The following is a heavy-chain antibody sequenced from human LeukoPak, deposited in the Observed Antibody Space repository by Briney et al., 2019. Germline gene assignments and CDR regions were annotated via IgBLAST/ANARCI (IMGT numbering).Heavy chain of an antibody. CDR2: IRYDGSNK. J-gene: IGHJ4*02. CDR1: GFTFSSYG. V-gene: IGHV3-30*02. D-gene: IGHD1-1*01. CDR3: AKDEISGLLQLAKTRPDY. Sequence: PGGSLRLSCAASGFTFSSYGMHWVRQAPGKGLEWVAFIRYDGSNKYYADSVKGRFTISRDNSKNTLYLQMNSLRAEDTAVYYCAKDEISGLLQLAKTRPDYWGQGTLVTVSS.